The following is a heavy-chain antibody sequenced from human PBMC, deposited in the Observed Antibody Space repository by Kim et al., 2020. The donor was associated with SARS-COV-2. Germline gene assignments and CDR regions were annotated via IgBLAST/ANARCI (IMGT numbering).Heavy chain of an antibody. CDR2: ISSRGSTI. CDR3: ARGRNVDWVFFVY. V-gene: IGHV3-11*04. D-gene: IGHD3-9*01. CDR1: GFTFSDYY. J-gene: IGHJ1*01. Sequence: GGSLRLSCAASGFTFSDYYMNWVRQAPGKGLEWVSFISSRGSTIYYADSVKGRFTISRDNAKNSLYLQMNNLRAEDTAVYYCARGRNVDWVFFVYCDQGT.